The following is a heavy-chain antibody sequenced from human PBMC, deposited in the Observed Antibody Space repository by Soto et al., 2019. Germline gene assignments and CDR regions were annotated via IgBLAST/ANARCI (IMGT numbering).Heavy chain of an antibody. J-gene: IGHJ3*02. Sequence: SETLSLTCTVSGDSIRSYYWIWMRQPPGRGLEWIGFFYNSGSTYYNPSLKSRVTISVDTSKNQFSLKLSSVTAADTVVYYCARTYDGSGPNSGGYGFDIWGQGTMVTVSS. CDR2: FYNSGST. CDR3: ARTYDGSGPNSGGYGFDI. CDR1: GDSIRSYY. D-gene: IGHD3-22*01. V-gene: IGHV4-4*08.